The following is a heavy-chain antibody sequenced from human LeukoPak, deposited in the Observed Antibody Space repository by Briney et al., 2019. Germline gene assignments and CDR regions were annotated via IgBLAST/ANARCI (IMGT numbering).Heavy chain of an antibody. Sequence: PSETLSLTCTVSGGSISTYYWSWVRQAPGKGLEWVSYISSSGSTIYYADSVKGRFTISRDNAKNSLYLQMNSLRAEDTAVYYCVELGITMIGGVWGKGTTVTISS. CDR3: VELGITMIGGV. J-gene: IGHJ6*04. D-gene: IGHD3-10*02. CDR1: GGSISTYY. V-gene: IGHV3-48*04. CDR2: ISSSGSTI.